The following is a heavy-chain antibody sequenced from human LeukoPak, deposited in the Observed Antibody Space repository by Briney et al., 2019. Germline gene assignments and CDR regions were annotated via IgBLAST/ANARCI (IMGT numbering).Heavy chain of an antibody. J-gene: IGHJ3*02. Sequence: SETLSLTCTVSGGSISSSSYYWGWIRQPRGKGLEWIGSIYYSGSTYYNPSLKSRVTISVDTSKTQFSLKLSSVTAADTAVYYCARELTYDRAFGIWGQGTMVTVSS. D-gene: IGHD3-22*01. CDR3: ARELTYDRAFGI. V-gene: IGHV4-39*07. CDR2: IYYSGST. CDR1: GGSISSSSYY.